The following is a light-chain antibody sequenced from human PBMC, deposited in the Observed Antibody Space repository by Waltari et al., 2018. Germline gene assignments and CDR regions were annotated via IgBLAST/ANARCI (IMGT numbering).Light chain of an antibody. CDR3: SSYTKSTTQV. J-gene: IGLJ1*01. V-gene: IGLV2-14*01. Sequence: QSALTQPASVPGSPGQSITISCTGTNSDIGRYNFVSWYQQHPNKVPKLVLYEVSNRPSGVSNSFSGSKSGNTAFLTISGLQAEDEAEYYCSSYTKSTTQVFGTGTKVTVL. CDR1: NSDIGRYNF. CDR2: EVS.